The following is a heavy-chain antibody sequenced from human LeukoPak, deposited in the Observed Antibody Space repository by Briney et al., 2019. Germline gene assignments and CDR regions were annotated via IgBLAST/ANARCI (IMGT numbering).Heavy chain of an antibody. CDR1: GFTFSSYA. D-gene: IGHD3-22*01. V-gene: IGHV3-30-3*01. Sequence: PGGSLRVSCAASGFTFSSYAMHWVRQAPGKGLEWVAVISYDGSNKYYADSVKGRFTISRDNSKNTLYLQMNSLRAEDTAVYYCARFGYYYDSSGYPGGYGMDVWGQGTTVTVSS. CDR3: ARFGYYYDSSGYPGGYGMDV. CDR2: ISYDGSNK. J-gene: IGHJ6*02.